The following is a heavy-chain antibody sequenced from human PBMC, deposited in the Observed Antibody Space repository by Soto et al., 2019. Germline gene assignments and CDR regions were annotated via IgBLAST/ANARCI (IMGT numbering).Heavy chain of an antibody. CDR1: GGSISSGDYY. D-gene: IGHD2-21*02. Sequence: SETLSLTCTVSGGSISSGDYYWSWIRQPPGKGLEWIGYIYYSGSTYYNPSLKSRVTISVDTSKNQFSLKLSSVTAADTAVYYCARVDCGGDCTYYYYGMDVWGQGTTVTVSS. J-gene: IGHJ6*02. CDR3: ARVDCGGDCTYYYYGMDV. CDR2: IYYSGST. V-gene: IGHV4-30-4*01.